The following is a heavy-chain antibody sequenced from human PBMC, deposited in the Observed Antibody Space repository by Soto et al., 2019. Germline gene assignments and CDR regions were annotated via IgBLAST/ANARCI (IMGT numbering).Heavy chain of an antibody. D-gene: IGHD6-13*01. CDR2: ISYDGSNK. J-gene: IGHJ4*02. V-gene: IGHV3-30*18. CDR1: GFTFSSYG. CDR3: AKDRSSSPSGY. Sequence: PGGSLRLSCAASGFTFSSYGMHWVRQAPGKGLEWVAVISYDGSNKYYADSVKGRFTISRDNSKNTLYLQMNSLRAEDTAVYYCAKDRSSSPSGYWGQGTLLTVSS.